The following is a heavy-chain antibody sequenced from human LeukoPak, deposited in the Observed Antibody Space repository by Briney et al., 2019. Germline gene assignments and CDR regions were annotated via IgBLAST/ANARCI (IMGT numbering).Heavy chain of an antibody. Sequence: SETLSLTCSVSGGSITSYYWSWIRQPPGKGLEWIGYIYYSGSTNYNPSLKSRVNISVDTSKNQLSLNLNSVTAADTAVYYCASHNWNYARSDYWGQGTLVTVSS. CDR2: IYYSGST. D-gene: IGHD1-7*01. J-gene: IGHJ4*02. CDR1: GGSITSYY. V-gene: IGHV4-59*12. CDR3: ASHNWNYARSDY.